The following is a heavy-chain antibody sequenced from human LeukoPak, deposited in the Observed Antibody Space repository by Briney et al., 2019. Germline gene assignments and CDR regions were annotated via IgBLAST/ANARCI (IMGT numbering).Heavy chain of an antibody. D-gene: IGHD6-13*01. V-gene: IGHV3-11*01. J-gene: IGHJ6*02. Sequence: GGSLRLSCAASAFTFRDYYMSWIRQAPGKGLEWISYISTNGGAKYYADSVKGRFTISRDNTENSLFLQMDSLRAEDTAVYYCARFRFTSSWPYGVDVWGQGTTVTVSS. CDR1: AFTFRDYY. CDR3: ARFRFTSSWPYGVDV. CDR2: ISTNGGAK.